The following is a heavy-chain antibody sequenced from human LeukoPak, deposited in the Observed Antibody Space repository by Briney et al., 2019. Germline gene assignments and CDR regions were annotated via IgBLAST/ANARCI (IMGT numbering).Heavy chain of an antibody. CDR2: IYTSGIT. V-gene: IGHV4-61*02. D-gene: IGHD6-6*01. CDR1: GGSISSGSYY. CDR3: ARGLEYGRFDY. Sequence: SETLSLTCTVSGGSISSGSYYWSWIRQPAGKGLEWIGRIYTSGITNYNPSLKSRVTISLDTSKNHFSLRLSSVTAADTAVYYCARGLEYGRFDYWGQGTLVTVSS. J-gene: IGHJ4*02.